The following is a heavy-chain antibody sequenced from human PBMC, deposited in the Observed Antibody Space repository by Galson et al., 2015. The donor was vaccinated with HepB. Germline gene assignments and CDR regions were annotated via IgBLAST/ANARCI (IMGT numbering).Heavy chain of an antibody. J-gene: IGHJ3*02. V-gene: IGHV1-2*02. CDR3: ARDRNVWGGSDTFDI. CDR2: SNPKTGGT. D-gene: IGHD3-16*01. CDR1: AYTFTDYY. Sequence: SVKVSCKASAYTFTDYYIHWVRQAPGQGLEWLGWSNPKTGGTNYAQKFQGRVTMTRDTSISTAYMELSRLISDDTAVYYCARDRNVWGGSDTFDIWGQGTMVTVSS.